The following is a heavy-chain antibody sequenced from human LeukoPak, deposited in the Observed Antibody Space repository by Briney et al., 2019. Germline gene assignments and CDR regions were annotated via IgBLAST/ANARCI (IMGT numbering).Heavy chain of an antibody. D-gene: IGHD5-24*01. V-gene: IGHV4-59*08. CDR1: GDSISSYY. CDR3: ARAGPRRDGYNVDY. J-gene: IGHJ4*02. CDR2: IYYSGST. Sequence: SETLSLTCSVSGDSISSYYWSWIRQPPGKGLEWIGYIYYSGSTNYNPSLKSRVTISVDTSKNQFSLRLSSMTAADTAVYYCARAGPRRDGYNVDYWGQGTLVTVSS.